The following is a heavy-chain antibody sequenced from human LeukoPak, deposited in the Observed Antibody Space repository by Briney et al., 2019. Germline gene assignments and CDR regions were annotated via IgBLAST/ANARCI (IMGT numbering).Heavy chain of an antibody. D-gene: IGHD3-3*01. CDR3: ARSPYDFWSGYYADAYNWFDP. CDR1: GFTFSSYS. J-gene: IGHJ5*02. CDR2: ISSSSTI. Sequence: PGGSLRLSCAASGFTFSSYSMNWVRQAPGKGLEWVSYISSSSTIYYADSVKGRFTISRDNAKNSLYLQMNSLRDEDTAVYYCARSPYDFWSGYYADAYNWFDPWGQGTLVTVSS. V-gene: IGHV3-48*02.